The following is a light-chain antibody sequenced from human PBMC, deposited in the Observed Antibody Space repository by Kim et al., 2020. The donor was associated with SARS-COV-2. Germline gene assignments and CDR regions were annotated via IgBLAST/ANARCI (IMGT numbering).Light chain of an antibody. CDR1: CGTITSNY. V-gene: IGLV6-57*04. Sequence: NFMLTQPHSVSESPGKTVTISCTRSCGTITSNYVHWYQQRLGSAPTPVIYDGNQRPSGVPDRFSGSIDSSSNSASLTISGLRTEDQADYYCQSFDATNYVFGSGTKVTVL. CDR3: QSFDATNYV. J-gene: IGLJ1*01. CDR2: DGN.